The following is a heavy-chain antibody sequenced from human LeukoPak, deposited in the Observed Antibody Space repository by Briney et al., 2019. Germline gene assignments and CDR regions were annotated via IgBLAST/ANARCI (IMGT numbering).Heavy chain of an antibody. CDR3: ARAPRVVPAAVPLFDY. V-gene: IGHV4-30-2*01. CDR2: IYHSGST. D-gene: IGHD2-2*01. J-gene: IGHJ4*02. Sequence: SETLSLTCTVSGASINDNNYYWSWIRQPPGKGLEWIGYIYHSGSTYYNPSLKSRVTISVDRSKNQFSLKLSSVTAADTAVYYCARAPRVVPAAVPLFDYWGQGTLVTVSS. CDR1: GASINDNNYY.